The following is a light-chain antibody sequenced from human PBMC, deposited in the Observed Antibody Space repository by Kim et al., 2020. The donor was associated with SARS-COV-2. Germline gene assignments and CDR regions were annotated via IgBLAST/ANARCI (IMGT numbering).Light chain of an antibody. J-gene: IGKJ4*01. V-gene: IGKV3-11*01. CDR3: QQRINWPVT. CDR1: QGVNHY. Sequence: FAPETRSTLSCSASQGVNHYVSVYQQKPGQSPRLLIYDTSNRATGIPARFSGSGSGTDFTLTISSLESEDFAVYYCQQRINWPVTFGGGTKVDIK. CDR2: DTS.